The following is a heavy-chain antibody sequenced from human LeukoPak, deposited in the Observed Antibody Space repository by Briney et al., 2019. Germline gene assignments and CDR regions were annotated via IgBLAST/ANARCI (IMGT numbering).Heavy chain of an antibody. CDR1: GFTFSSYE. CDR3: ARVRGYCSSTSCYDDY. V-gene: IGHV3-48*03. D-gene: IGHD2-2*01. Sequence: PGGSLRHSCAASGFTFSSYEMNWVCQAPGKGLEWVSYISSSGSTIYYADSVKGRFTISRDNAKNSLYLQMNSLRAEDTAVYYCARVRGYCSSTSCYDDYWGQGTLVTVSS. CDR2: ISSSGSTI. J-gene: IGHJ4*02.